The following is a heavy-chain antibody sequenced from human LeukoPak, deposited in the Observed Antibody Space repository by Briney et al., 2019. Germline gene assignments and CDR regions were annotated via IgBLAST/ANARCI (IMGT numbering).Heavy chain of an antibody. J-gene: IGHJ2*01. CDR2: IYHSGSI. D-gene: IGHD3-9*01. Sequence: SGTLSLTCAVSGGSISSSNWWSWVRQPPGKGLEWIGEIYHSGSINYNPSLKSRVTISVDTSKNQSSLKLSSVTAADTAVYYCARPTNYDILTGHGSTYWYFDLWGRGTLVTVSS. V-gene: IGHV4-4*02. CDR1: GGSISSSNW. CDR3: ARPTNYDILTGHGSTYWYFDL.